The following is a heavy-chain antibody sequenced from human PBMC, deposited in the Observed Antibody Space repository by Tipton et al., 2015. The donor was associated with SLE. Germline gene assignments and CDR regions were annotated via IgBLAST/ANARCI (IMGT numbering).Heavy chain of an antibody. CDR3: ATTRAFSAYDWDS. D-gene: IGHD5-12*01. Sequence: TLSLTCTVSGGSVSSGSYYWSWIRQPPGKGLEWIGEINHSGSTNYNPSLKSRVTISVDASKNQFSLKLDSVTAADTAVYYCATTRAFSAYDWDSWGQGTLVTVSS. CDR1: GGSVSSGSYY. J-gene: IGHJ4*02. V-gene: IGHV4-30-4*08. CDR2: INHSGST.